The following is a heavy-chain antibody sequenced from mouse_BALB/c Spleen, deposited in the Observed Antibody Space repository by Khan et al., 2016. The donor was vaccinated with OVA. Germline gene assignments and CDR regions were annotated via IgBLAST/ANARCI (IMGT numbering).Heavy chain of an antibody. J-gene: IGHJ3*01. V-gene: IGHV3-6*02. CDR3: ARGCSSGPAWFAY. D-gene: IGHD3-1*01. Sequence: EVQLQESGPGLVKPSQSLSLTCSVTGYSITSGYFWNWIRQFPGNNLEWLGYIRYDGDSNYNPSLQNRISITRDTSKNQFFLKLNSVPPEDTATXDCARGCSSGPAWFAYWGQGTLVTVSA. CDR2: IRYDGDS. CDR1: GYSITSGYF.